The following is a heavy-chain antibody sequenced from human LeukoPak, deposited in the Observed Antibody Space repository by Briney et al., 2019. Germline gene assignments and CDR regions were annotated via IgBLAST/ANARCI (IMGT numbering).Heavy chain of an antibody. CDR3: ARVEIGAAGGELFDY. V-gene: IGHV4-59*08. CDR2: IYYSGST. J-gene: IGHJ4*02. Sequence: PSETLSLTCTVSGGSISSYYWSWVRQPPGKGLEWIGYIYYSGSTNYNPSLKSRVTISVDTSKNQFSLKLSSVTAADMAVYYCARVEIGAAGGELFDYWGQGTLVTVSS. D-gene: IGHD6-13*01. CDR1: GGSISSYY.